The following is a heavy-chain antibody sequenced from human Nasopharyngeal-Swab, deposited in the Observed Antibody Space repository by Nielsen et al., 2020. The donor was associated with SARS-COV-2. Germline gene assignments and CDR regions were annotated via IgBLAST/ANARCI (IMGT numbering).Heavy chain of an antibody. V-gene: IGHV3-30*04. D-gene: IGHD5-18*01. J-gene: IGHJ6*03. CDR2: ISYDGSNK. Sequence: GESLKISCAASGFTFSSYAMHWVRQAPGKGPEWVAVISYDGSNKYYADSVKGRFTISRDNSKNTLYLQMNSLRAEDTAVYYCAREWIQYYYYMDVWGKGTTVTVSS. CDR1: GFTFSSYA. CDR3: AREWIQYYYYMDV.